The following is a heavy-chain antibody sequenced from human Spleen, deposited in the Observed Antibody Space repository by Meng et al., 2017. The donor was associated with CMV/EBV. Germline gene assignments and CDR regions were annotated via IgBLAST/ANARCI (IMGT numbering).Heavy chain of an antibody. Sequence: CEASGYPFAGYCMRWVQQAPGQGLGWMECINPKSGDTNYAQKFQGRVAVTRDTSISTAYMELSRLRSDDTAVYYCARRSERWLQFGYWGQGTLVTVSS. V-gene: IGHV1-2*02. D-gene: IGHD5-24*01. J-gene: IGHJ4*02. CDR2: INPKSGDT. CDR1: GYPFAGYC. CDR3: ARRSERWLQFGY.